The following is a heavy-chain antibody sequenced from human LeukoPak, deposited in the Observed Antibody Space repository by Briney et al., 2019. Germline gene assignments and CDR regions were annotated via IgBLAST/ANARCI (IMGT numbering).Heavy chain of an antibody. J-gene: IGHJ4*02. V-gene: IGHV6-1*01. CDR3: ARDTAAGGSDFDY. Sequence: PSQTLSLTCAISGDSVSSTRAAWNWIRQSPSRGLEWLGRTYYRSKWHSGYAVSVKSRIIIKADTSRNHFSLQLDSVTPEDTAVYYCARDTAAGGSDFDYWGQGTLVTVSS. CDR2: TYYRSKWHS. D-gene: IGHD6-13*01. CDR1: GDSVSSTRAA.